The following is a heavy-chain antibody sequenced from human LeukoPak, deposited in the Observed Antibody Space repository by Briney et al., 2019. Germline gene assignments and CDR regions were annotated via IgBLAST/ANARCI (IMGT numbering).Heavy chain of an antibody. V-gene: IGHV3-23*01. CDR2: ISGSGGST. CDR1: GFTVSNNY. Sequence: GGSLRLSCAASGFTVSNNYMNWVRQAPGKGLEWVSAISGSGGSTYYADSVKGRFTISRDNSKNTLYLQMNSLRAEDTAVYYCAKDVVSYYSDYWGQGTLVTVSS. J-gene: IGHJ4*02. CDR3: AKDVVSYYSDY.